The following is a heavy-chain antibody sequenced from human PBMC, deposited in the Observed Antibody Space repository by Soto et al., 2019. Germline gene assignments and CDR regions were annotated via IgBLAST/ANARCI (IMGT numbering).Heavy chain of an antibody. CDR3: ANRPTTVAC. Sequence: EVQLLQSGGGLVQPGGSLRLSCTASGFTFSSYAMNWVRQAPGKGLEWVSGISSSGGSTYYADSVKGRFAISRDNSKNTLYLQMNSLRAEDTAIYYCANRPTTVACWGQGTLVTVSS. CDR2: ISSSGGST. V-gene: IGHV3-23*01. D-gene: IGHD4-17*01. CDR1: GFTFSSYA. J-gene: IGHJ4*02.